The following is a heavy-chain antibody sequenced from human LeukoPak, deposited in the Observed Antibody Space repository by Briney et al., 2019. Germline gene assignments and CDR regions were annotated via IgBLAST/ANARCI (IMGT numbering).Heavy chain of an antibody. CDR2: INTDGSSL. CDR3: ARRINYYDSGGYYYVRYLDS. J-gene: IGHJ4*02. CDR1: GFTFSSYW. V-gene: IGHV3-74*01. Sequence: GGSLRLSCAASGFTFSSYWMYWVRQAPGKGLVWVSRINTDGSSLNYADSVKGRFTISRDNAKNTLYLQMNSLGAEDTAVYYCARRINYYDSGGYYYVRYLDSWGQGTLVTVSS. D-gene: IGHD3-22*01.